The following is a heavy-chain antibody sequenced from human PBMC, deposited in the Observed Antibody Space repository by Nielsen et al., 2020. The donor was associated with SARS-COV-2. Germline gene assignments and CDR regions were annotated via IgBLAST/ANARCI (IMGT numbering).Heavy chain of an antibody. CDR3: ARVGRFGELLADY. CDR1: GGSISSGDYY. D-gene: IGHD3-10*01. Sequence: LRLSCTVSGGSISSGDYYWSWIRQPPGKGLEWIGYIYYSGSTYYNPSLMSRVTISVDTSKNQFSLKLSSVTAADTAVYYCARVGRFGELLADYWGQGTLVTVSS. CDR2: IYYSGST. V-gene: IGHV4-30-4*01. J-gene: IGHJ4*02.